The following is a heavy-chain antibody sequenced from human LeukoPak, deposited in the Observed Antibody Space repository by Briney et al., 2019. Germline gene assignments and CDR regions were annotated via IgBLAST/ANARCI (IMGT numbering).Heavy chain of an antibody. V-gene: IGHV3-23*01. Sequence: GGSLRLSCAASGFTFGRYAMNWVRQAPGKGLEWVSGISGSGSTTYYADSVKGRFTISRDNSKNTQYLHMRSLRAEDTAVYYCAKDLVPDSSTYFELDYWGQGTLVTVSS. CDR1: GFTFGRYA. CDR3: AKDLVPDSSTYFELDY. CDR2: ISGSGSTT. J-gene: IGHJ4*02. D-gene: IGHD3-22*01.